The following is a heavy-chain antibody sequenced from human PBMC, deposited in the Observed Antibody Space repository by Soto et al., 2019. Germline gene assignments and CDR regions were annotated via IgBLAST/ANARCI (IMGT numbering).Heavy chain of an antibody. J-gene: IGHJ3*02. V-gene: IGHV1-3*01. CDR1: GYTFTSYA. CDR3: ARPRTTLRFLEWLLYTDAFDI. CDR2: INAGNGNT. Sequence: ASVKVSCKASGYTFTSYAMHWVRQAPGQRLEWIGWINAGNGNTKYSQKFQGRVTITRDTSASTAYMELSSLRSEDTAVYYCARPRTTLRFLEWLLYTDAFDIWGQGTMVTVSS. D-gene: IGHD3-3*01.